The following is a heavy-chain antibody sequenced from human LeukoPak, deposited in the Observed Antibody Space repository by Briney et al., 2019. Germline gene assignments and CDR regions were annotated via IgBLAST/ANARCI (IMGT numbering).Heavy chain of an antibody. D-gene: IGHD4-17*01. CDR2: IKQDGSEK. CDR1: GFTFSSYW. V-gene: IGHV3-7*01. J-gene: IGHJ4*02. CDR3: AKLYGDRGFDFDY. Sequence: GGSLRLSCAASGFTFSSYWMSWVRQAPGKGLEWVANIKQDGSEKYYADSVKGRFTISRDNSENTLYLQMNSLRAEDTAVYYCAKLYGDRGFDFDYWGQGTLVTVSS.